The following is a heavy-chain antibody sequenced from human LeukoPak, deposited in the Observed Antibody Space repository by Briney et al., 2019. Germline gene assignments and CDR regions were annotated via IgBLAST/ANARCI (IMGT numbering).Heavy chain of an antibody. J-gene: IGHJ3*02. CDR1: GGTFSSYA. V-gene: IGHV1-69*13. CDR2: IIPIFGTA. D-gene: IGHD1-26*01. CDR3: ARDKGSYSAFDI. Sequence: VASVKVSCKASGGTFSSYAISWVRQAPGQGLEWMGGIIPIFGTANYAQKFQGRVTITADESTSIAYMELSSLRSEDTAVYYRARDKGSYSAFDIWGQGTMVTVSS.